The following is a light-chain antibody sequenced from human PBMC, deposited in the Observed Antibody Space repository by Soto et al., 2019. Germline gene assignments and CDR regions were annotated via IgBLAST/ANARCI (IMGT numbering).Light chain of an antibody. CDR3: SSYTSSSTPYV. CDR2: DVS. V-gene: IGLV2-14*03. CDR1: SSDVGGYNY. Sequence: QSALTQPASVSGSPGQSITISCTGTSSDVGGYNYVSWYQHHPGKAPKLMIYDVSNRPSGVSNRFSGSKSGNTASLTISGLQAEDEADYYFSSYTSSSTPYVFGTGTKLTVL. J-gene: IGLJ1*01.